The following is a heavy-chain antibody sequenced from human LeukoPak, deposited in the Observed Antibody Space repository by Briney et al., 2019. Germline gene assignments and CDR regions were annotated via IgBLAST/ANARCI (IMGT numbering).Heavy chain of an antibody. V-gene: IGHV4-30-4*01. D-gene: IGHD5-24*01. CDR1: RGSVSSGDYN. J-gene: IGHJ3*02. CDR3: ASSRDGYNEGAFDI. Sequence: PSETLSLTCTVSRGSVSSGDYNWSWIRQPPGKGLEWIGYIYYRGSTYYSRSLKSRVTISVDTSKNQFSLKLSSVTAADTAVYYCASSRDGYNEGAFDIWGQGTMVTVSS. CDR2: IYYRGST.